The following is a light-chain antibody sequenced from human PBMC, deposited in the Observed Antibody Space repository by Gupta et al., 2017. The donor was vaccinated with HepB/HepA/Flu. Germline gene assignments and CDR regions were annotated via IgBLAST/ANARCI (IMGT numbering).Light chain of an antibody. J-gene: IGKJ2*04. CDR2: DAS. CDR3: QQENNLLLMCI. V-gene: IGKV1-33*01. CDR1: QDISNY. Sequence: DIQMTQSPSSLSASVGDRVTITCQASQDISNYLNWYQQKPGKAPKLLIYDASNLETGVPSRFSGSGDGTDFTFTIISRQPEDIATYYCQQENNLLLMCIFGQGTKMEIK.